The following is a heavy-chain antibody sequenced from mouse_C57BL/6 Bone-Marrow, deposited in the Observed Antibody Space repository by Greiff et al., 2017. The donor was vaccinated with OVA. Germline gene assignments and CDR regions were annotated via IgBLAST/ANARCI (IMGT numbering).Heavy chain of an antibody. CDR2: ISNLAYSI. D-gene: IGHD2-13*01. CDR3: ARHGDYGAMDY. Sequence: EVMLVESGGGLVQPGGSLKLSCAASGFTFSDYGMAWVRQAPRKGPEWVAFISNLAYSIYYADTVTGRFTISRENAKNTLYLEMSSLRSEDTAMYYCARHGDYGAMDYWGQGTSVTVSS. V-gene: IGHV5-15*04. J-gene: IGHJ4*01. CDR1: GFTFSDYG.